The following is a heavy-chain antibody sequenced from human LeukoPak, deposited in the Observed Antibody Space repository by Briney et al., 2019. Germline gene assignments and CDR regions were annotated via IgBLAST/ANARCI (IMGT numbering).Heavy chain of an antibody. D-gene: IGHD3-3*01. Sequence: GGSLRLSCAASGFSFSRYDIHWVRQAPGKGLEWVAFIRYDESNKNYADSVKGRFTNSRDNFMSTVYLQMNSLRAEDTAVYHCAKDRQTITIFGVVNTPRANFDYWGQGTLVTVSS. CDR3: AKDRQTITIFGVVNTPRANFDY. CDR2: IRYDESNK. V-gene: IGHV3-30*02. CDR1: GFSFSRYD. J-gene: IGHJ4*02.